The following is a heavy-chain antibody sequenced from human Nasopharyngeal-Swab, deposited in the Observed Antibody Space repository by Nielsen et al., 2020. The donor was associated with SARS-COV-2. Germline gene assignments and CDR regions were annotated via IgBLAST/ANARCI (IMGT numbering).Heavy chain of an antibody. Sequence: SVKVSCKASGGTFSSYAISWVRQAPGQGLEWMGGIIPIFGTANYAQKFQGRVTITADESTSTAYMELSSLRSEDTAVYYCARGDIIAVAGTEGWFDPWGQGTLVTVSS. CDR3: ARGDIIAVAGTEGWFDP. D-gene: IGHD6-19*01. J-gene: IGHJ5*02. V-gene: IGHV1-69*13. CDR2: IIPIFGTA. CDR1: GGTFSSYA.